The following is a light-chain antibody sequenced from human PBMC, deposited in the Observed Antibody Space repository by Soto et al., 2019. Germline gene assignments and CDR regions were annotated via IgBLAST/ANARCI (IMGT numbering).Light chain of an antibody. CDR2: RAS. J-gene: IGKJ1*01. CDR3: QQYETYSWT. Sequence: DIQMTQSPSTVSASVGDRVTITCRASQNINTWLAWYQQKPGKGPTLLIYRASRLESGVPSRFSGSGSGTEFALTISSLQPADFATYYCQQYETYSWTFGQGTKVDIK. V-gene: IGKV1-5*03. CDR1: QNINTW.